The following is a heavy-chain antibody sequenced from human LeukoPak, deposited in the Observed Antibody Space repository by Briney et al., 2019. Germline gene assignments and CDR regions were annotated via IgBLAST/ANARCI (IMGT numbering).Heavy chain of an antibody. CDR2: FDPEDGET. J-gene: IGHJ4*02. V-gene: IGHV1-24*01. D-gene: IGHD1-7*01. CDR3: ATSPITGTTLECYFDY. Sequence: ASVKVSCKVSGYTLTELSMHWVRQAPGKGVEWMGGFDPEDGETIYAQKFQGRVTMTEDTSTDTAYMELSSLRSEDTAVYYCATSPITGTTLECYFDYWGQGTLVTVSS. CDR1: GYTLTELS.